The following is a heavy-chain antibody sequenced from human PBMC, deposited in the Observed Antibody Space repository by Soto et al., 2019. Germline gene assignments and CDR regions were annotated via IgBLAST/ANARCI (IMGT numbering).Heavy chain of an antibody. J-gene: IGHJ6*02. D-gene: IGHD3-3*01. CDR3: AKEDFWRGYYYYGMDV. CDR2: ISGSGGST. Sequence: QPGGSLRLSCAASGFSFSSYAMSWVRQAPGKGLEWVSAISGSGGSTYYADSVKGRFTISRDNSKNTLYLQMNSLRAEDTAVYYWAKEDFWRGYYYYGMDVWGQGTTFTVSS. CDR1: GFSFSSYA. V-gene: IGHV3-23*01.